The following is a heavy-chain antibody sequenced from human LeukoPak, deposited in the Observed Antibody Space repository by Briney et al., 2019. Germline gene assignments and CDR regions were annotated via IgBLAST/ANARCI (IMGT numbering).Heavy chain of an antibody. J-gene: IGHJ4*02. CDR2: ISGYSGNT. CDR1: GYTFTTYG. Sequence: GASVKVSCKASGYTFTTYGISWVRQAPGQGLEWMGWISGYSGNTNYAQKFQGRVTMTTDTSTTTAYMDVRSLRSDDTAVYCCARDSHSYGDYNYWGQGTLVTVSS. V-gene: IGHV1-18*01. CDR3: ARDSHSYGDYNY. D-gene: IGHD4-17*01.